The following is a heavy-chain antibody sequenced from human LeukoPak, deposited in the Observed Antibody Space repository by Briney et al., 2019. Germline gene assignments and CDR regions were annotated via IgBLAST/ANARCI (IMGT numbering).Heavy chain of an antibody. V-gene: IGHV1-2*03. CDR2: INSKSGAT. J-gene: IGHJ4*02. CDR3: ATNRAIDGWYDLAH. D-gene: IGHD6-19*01. Sequence: LGASVKVSCKASGNTFDSYYFHWVRQAPGQGLEWMGWINSKSGATNHAQKFQGRLTMTRDTSTSTAYMDLGRLRSDDTALYYCATNRAIDGWYDLAHWGQGTLVTVSS. CDR1: GNTFDSYY.